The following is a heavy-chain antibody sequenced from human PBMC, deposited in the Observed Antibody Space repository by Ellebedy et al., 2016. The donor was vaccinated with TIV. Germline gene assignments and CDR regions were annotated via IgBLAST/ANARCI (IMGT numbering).Heavy chain of an antibody. V-gene: IGHV1-3*01. CDR3: ARVGGEHGDYGDY. Sequence: AASVKVSCKASGYTFTSYAMHWVRQAPGQRLEWMGWINAGNGNTKYSQKLQGRVTMTTDTSTSTAYMELRSLRSDDTAVYYCARVGGEHGDYGDYWGQGTLVTVSS. J-gene: IGHJ4*02. CDR2: INAGNGNT. CDR1: GYTFTSYA. D-gene: IGHD4-17*01.